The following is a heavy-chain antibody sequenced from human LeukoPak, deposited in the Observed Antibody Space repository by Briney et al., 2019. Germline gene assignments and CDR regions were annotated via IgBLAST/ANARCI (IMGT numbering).Heavy chain of an antibody. CDR1: GFTVSSNY. D-gene: IGHD3-16*01. Sequence: GGSLRLSCAASGFTVSSNYMSWVRQAPGKGLEWVSVIYSADSTYYADSVKGRFTISRDNSKNTLYLQMDSLRAEDTAVYYCAGWSSGRGRYYFDYWGQGTLVTVSS. J-gene: IGHJ4*02. CDR3: AGWSSGRGRYYFDY. V-gene: IGHV3-53*01. CDR2: IYSADST.